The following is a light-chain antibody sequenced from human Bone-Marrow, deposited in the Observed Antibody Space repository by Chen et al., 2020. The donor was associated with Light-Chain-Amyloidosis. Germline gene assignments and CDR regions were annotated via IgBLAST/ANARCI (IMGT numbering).Light chain of an antibody. CDR2: GAS. CDR3: QHYDDSRGFT. Sequence: EIVLTQSPGTLSLSPGEKASLSCRASQSVGSSYLAWYQHKPGQAPRLLIYGASKRAAGVPDRFIGSGSATDLTLTISRLEPEDFALYYCQHYDDSRGFTFGPGTKVDIK. CDR1: QSVGSSY. J-gene: IGKJ3*01. V-gene: IGKV3-20*01.